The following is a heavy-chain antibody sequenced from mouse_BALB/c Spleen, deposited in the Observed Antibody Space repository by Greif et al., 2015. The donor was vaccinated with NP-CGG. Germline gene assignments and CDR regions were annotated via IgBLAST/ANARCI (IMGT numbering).Heavy chain of an antibody. CDR2: ISYDGSN. J-gene: IGHJ3*01. Sequence: EVQLVESGPGLVKPSQSLSLTCSVTGYSITSGYYWNWIRQFPGNKLEWMGYISYDGSNNYNPSLKNRISITRDTSKNQFFLKLNSVTTEDTATYYCATHYGNYLAWFAYWGQGTLVTVSA. CDR1: GYSITSGYY. D-gene: IGHD2-1*01. V-gene: IGHV3-6*02. CDR3: ATHYGNYLAWFAY.